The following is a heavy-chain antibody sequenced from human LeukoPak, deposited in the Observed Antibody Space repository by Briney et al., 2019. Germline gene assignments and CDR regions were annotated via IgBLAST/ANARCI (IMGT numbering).Heavy chain of an antibody. V-gene: IGHV3-20*04. D-gene: IGHD1-26*01. CDR1: GFTFDDYG. CDR3: ARASSLSQRAFDI. J-gene: IGHJ3*02. Sequence: PGGSLRLSCAASGFTFDDYGMSWVRQAPEKGLEWVSNINWNGGSTGYADSVRGRFTISRDNAKNSLYLQMNSLRAEDTALYYCARASSLSQRAFDIWGQGTMVTVSP. CDR2: INWNGGST.